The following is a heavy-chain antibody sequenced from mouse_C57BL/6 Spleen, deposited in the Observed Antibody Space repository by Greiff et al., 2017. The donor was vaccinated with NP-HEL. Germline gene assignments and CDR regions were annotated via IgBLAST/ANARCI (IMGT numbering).Heavy chain of an antibody. CDR3: ARRKRGWLFYFDY. D-gene: IGHD2-3*01. CDR1: GYTFTSYC. J-gene: IGHJ2*01. CDR2: IDPSDSYT. Sequence: VKLQESWAELVMPGASVKLSCKASGYTFTSYCMHWVKQSPGQGLEWIGEIDPSDSYTNYNQKFKGKSTLTVDKSSSTANMQLRNMTSEDSAVYYWARRKRGWLFYFDYWGQGTTVTVTS. V-gene: IGHV1-69*01.